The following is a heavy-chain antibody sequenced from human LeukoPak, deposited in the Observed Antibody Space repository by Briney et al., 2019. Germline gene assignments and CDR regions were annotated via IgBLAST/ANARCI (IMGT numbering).Heavy chain of an antibody. CDR2: INWNGGST. D-gene: IGHD7-27*01. CDR1: GFTFDDCA. J-gene: IGHJ4*02. V-gene: IGHV3-20*04. Sequence: GRSLRLSCAASGFTFDDCAMHWVRQAPGKGLEWVSGINWNGGSTGYADSVKGRFTISRDNAKNSLYLQMNSLRAEDTALYYCARASKWGGYFDYWGQGTLVTVSS. CDR3: ARASKWGGYFDY.